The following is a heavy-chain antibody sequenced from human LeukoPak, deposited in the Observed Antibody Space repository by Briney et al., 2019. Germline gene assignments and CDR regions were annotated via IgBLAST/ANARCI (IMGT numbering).Heavy chain of an antibody. CDR2: IYCSGSAYSGSA. CDR3: ASRVCSGGSCYVDY. D-gene: IGHD2-15*01. J-gene: IGHJ4*02. V-gene: IGHV4-39*01. Sequence: PSETLSLTCTVSGGSIRTNNYYWGWIRQPPGEGLAWIGSIYCSGSAYSGSAYYNPSLKSRVTISVDTSKNQFSLKVNSVTAADTAVYFCASRVCSGGSCYVDYWGQGILVTVSS. CDR1: GGSIRTNNYY.